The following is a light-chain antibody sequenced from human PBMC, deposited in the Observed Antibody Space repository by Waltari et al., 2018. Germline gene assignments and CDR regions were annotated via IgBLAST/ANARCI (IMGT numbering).Light chain of an antibody. CDR2: DAS. J-gene: IGKJ4*01. CDR1: QSVSSY. V-gene: IGKV3-11*01. Sequence: EIVLTQSPATLSLSPGERATLSCRASQSVSSYLVWYQQKPGKAPRLLVYDASNSATGIPARFSGSGAGTDFTLTISSLGPEDFAVYDCQQRSNWPLTFGGGTKVEIK. CDR3: QQRSNWPLT.